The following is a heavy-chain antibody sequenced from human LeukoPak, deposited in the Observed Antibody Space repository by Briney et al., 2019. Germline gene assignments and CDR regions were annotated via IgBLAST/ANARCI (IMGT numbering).Heavy chain of an antibody. V-gene: IGHV3-7*04. CDR3: ARDGVGAFDI. D-gene: IGHD3-10*01. CDR1: GFTFSSYW. Sequence: PGGSLRLSCAASGFTFSSYWMNWVRQAPGKGLEWVANMKQDGSERYYVDSVKGRFTISRDNAKNSLYLQMNSLRAEDTAVNYCARDGVGAFDIWGQGTMVTVSS. J-gene: IGHJ3*02. CDR2: MKQDGSER.